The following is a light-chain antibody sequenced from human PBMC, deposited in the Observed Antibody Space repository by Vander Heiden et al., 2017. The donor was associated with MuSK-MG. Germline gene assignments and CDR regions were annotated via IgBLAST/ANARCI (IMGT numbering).Light chain of an antibody. V-gene: IGLV4-69*01. CDR2: LNSDGRH. Sequence: QLVLPQSPSAPASLGASLKLTCTLSSGHSSSPIAWHQQQPEQGPRFLMNLNSDGRHRKGDGIPDRFSGSSSGAERYLTISSLQSEDEADYYCQTWGTAIRVFGGGTKLTVL. CDR1: SGHSSSP. CDR3: QTWGTAIRV. J-gene: IGLJ2*01.